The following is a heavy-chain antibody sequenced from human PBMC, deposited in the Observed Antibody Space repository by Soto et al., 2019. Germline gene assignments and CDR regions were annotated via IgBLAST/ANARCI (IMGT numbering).Heavy chain of an antibody. CDR1: GFTFSSYD. V-gene: IGHV3-13*01. Sequence: PAESLSLSCAASGFTFSSYDMHWVRQATGKGLEWVSAIGTAGDTYYPGSVKGSFTISRENAKNSLYLQMNSLRAEVTAVYYCARARWSLDAFDIWGQGTMVTVSS. D-gene: IGHD2-8*01. J-gene: IGHJ3*02. CDR3: ARARWSLDAFDI. CDR2: IGTAGDT.